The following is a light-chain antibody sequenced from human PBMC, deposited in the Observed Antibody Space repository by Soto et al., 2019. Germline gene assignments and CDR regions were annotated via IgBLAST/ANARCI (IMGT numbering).Light chain of an antibody. Sequence: DIQMTQSPSSLSASVGDRVTITCRASQSISSYLNWYQQKPGKAPKVLIYASSSLESGVPSRFSGSGSGTDFTLSISSLQPEDFAPYYCQPSYSTPPTFGGGTKVEI. V-gene: IGKV1-39*01. CDR1: QSISSY. J-gene: IGKJ4*01. CDR3: QPSYSTPPT. CDR2: ASS.